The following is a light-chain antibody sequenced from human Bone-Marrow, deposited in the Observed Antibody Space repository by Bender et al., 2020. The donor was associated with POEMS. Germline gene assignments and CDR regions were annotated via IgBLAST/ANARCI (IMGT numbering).Light chain of an antibody. Sequence: QSVLTQPPSASGTPGQRVTISCSGSSSSIGDNYVYWYQQLPGTAPKLLIYRNNQRPSGVPDRFSGSKSGTSASLAISGLRSEDEADYYCCSYAGAYTYVFGSGTRVTVL. CDR3: CSYAGAYTYV. V-gene: IGLV1-47*01. CDR1: SSSIGDNY. CDR2: RNN. J-gene: IGLJ1*01.